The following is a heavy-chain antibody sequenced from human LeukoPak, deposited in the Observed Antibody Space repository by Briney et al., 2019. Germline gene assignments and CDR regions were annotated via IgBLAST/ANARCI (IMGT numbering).Heavy chain of an antibody. CDR3: ARDPDTALDY. J-gene: IGHJ4*02. V-gene: IGHV3-30*04. Sequence: GGSLRLSCAASGFTFSSYAMHWVRQAPGKGLEWVAVISYDGRNKYYADSVKGRFTISRDNSKNTLYLQMNSLRAEDTAVYYCARDPDTALDYWGQGTLVTVSS. CDR1: GFTFSSYA. CDR2: ISYDGRNK. D-gene: IGHD5-18*01.